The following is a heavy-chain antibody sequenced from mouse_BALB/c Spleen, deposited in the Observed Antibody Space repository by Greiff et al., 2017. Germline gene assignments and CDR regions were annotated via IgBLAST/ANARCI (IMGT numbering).Heavy chain of an antibody. Sequence: EVQVVESGPGLVKPSQSLSLTCSVTGYSITSGYYWNWIRQFPGNKLEWMGYISYDGSNNYNPSLKNRISITRDTSKNQFFLKLNSVTTEDTATYYCARDFYYEYGDYAMDYWGQGTSVTVSS. D-gene: IGHD2-4*01. CDR2: ISYDGSN. V-gene: IGHV3-6*02. J-gene: IGHJ4*01. CDR1: GYSITSGYY. CDR3: ARDFYYEYGDYAMDY.